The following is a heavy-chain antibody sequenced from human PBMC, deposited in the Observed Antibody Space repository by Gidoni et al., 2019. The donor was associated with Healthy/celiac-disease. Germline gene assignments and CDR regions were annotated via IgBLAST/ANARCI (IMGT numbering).Heavy chain of an antibody. CDR1: GGTFSSYT. V-gene: IGHV1-69*02. Sequence: QVQLVQSGAEVKKRGSSVKVSCKASGGTFSSYTISWVRQAPGQGLEWMGRIIPILGIANYAQKFQGRVTITADKSTSTAYMELSSLRSEDTAVYYCARTYVWGSYRYTEDYFDYWGQGTLVTVSS. CDR3: ARTYVWGSYRYTEDYFDY. CDR2: IIPILGIA. J-gene: IGHJ4*02. D-gene: IGHD3-16*02.